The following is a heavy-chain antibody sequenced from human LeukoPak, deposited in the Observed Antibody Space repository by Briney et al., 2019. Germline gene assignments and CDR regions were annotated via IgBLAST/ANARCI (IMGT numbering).Heavy chain of an antibody. CDR2: IYYSGST. CDR1: DGSISSYY. D-gene: IGHD2-2*01. V-gene: IGHV4-59*12. CDR3: ARGLDVVVPAARWFDP. J-gene: IGHJ5*02. Sequence: SETLSLTCTVSDGSISSYYWNWIRQPPGKGLEWIGYIYYSGSTDYNPSLKSRVTISVDTSKNQFSLKLSSVTAADTAVYYCARGLDVVVPAARWFDPWGQGTLVTGSS.